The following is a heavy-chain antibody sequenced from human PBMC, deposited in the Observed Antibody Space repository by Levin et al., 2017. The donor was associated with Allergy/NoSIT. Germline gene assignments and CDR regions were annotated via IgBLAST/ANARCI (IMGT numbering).Heavy chain of an antibody. CDR2: INSDGSST. CDR1: GFTFSSQW. V-gene: IGHV3-74*01. Sequence: SCAASGFTFSSQWMHWVRQAPGKGLVWVSRINSDGSSTGYADSVKGRFTISRDNAKNTLYLQMDSLRAEDTAVYYCARASPVYYMDVWGKGTTVTVSS. CDR3: ARASPVYYMDV. J-gene: IGHJ6*03.